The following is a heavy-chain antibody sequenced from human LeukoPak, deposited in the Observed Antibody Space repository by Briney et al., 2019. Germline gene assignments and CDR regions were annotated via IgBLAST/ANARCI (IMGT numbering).Heavy chain of an antibody. CDR3: GTRPSEQEDPPTDVGMDA. V-gene: IGHV4-59*12. D-gene: IGHD6-13*01. J-gene: IGHJ6*02. Sequence: PSETLSLTCTVSGGSISSYYWSWIRQPPGKGLEWIEFIYNSGSTNYNPSLKSRVTISVDTSKNQFSLKLSSVTAADTAVYYSGTRPSEQEDPPTDVGMDAWGQRTPGTVSS. CDR1: GGSISSYY. CDR2: IYNSGST.